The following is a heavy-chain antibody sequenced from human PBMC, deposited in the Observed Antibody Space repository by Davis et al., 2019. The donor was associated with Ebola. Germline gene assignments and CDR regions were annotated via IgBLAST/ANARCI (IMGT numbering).Heavy chain of an antibody. J-gene: IGHJ5*02. Sequence: SETLSLTCTLSGGSTSNYYWSWIRQPPGKGLEWIGYIYHSGTTKYSPSLKSRVTLSIDTSKNQFSLNLNSVTAADTAVYYCARNNYDSSGSILDWFDPWGQGILVTVTS. V-gene: IGHV4-59*01. D-gene: IGHD3-22*01. CDR1: GGSTSNYY. CDR2: IYHSGTT. CDR3: ARNNYDSSGSILDWFDP.